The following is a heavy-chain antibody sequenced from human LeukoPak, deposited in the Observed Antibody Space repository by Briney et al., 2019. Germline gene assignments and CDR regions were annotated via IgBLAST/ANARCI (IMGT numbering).Heavy chain of an antibody. Sequence: PGTSLRLSCAASGFPFSRYAMHWVRQAPGKGLEWVAFIRYDGSNKYYADSVKGRFTISRDNSKNTLYLQMNSLRAEDTAVYYCAKDGIIVVVTAVDAFDIWGQGTMVTVSS. J-gene: IGHJ3*02. D-gene: IGHD2-21*02. CDR2: IRYDGSNK. CDR1: GFPFSRYA. CDR3: AKDGIIVVVTAVDAFDI. V-gene: IGHV3-30*02.